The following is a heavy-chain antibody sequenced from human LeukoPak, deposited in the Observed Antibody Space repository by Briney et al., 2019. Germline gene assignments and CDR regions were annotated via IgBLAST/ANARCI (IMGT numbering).Heavy chain of an antibody. CDR1: GFTFSNAW. V-gene: IGHV3-15*01. D-gene: IGHD3-10*01. Sequence: GGSLRLSCAASGFTFSNAWMSWVRQAPGRGLEWVGRIKSKTDGGTTDYAAPVKGRFTISRDDSKNTLYLQMNSLKTEDTAVYYCTTVMMSMVRGVMAYYYYMDVWGKGTTVTVSS. CDR3: TTVMMSMVRGVMAYYYYMDV. CDR2: IKSKTDGGTT. J-gene: IGHJ6*03.